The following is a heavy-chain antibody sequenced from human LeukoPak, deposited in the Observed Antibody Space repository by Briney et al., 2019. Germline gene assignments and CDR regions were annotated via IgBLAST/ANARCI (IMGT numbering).Heavy chain of an antibody. Sequence: SETLSLTCTVSGGSISTYYWSLIRHPAGKGLEWIGRIYGSGNTNSNPSLKSLITMSLDSTKNQFSLRLTSVTAADTAVYYCARDYSRSSEKNAFDVWGQGTMVTVSS. CDR1: GGSISTYY. D-gene: IGHD6-6*01. J-gene: IGHJ3*01. CDR3: ARDYSRSSEKNAFDV. CDR2: IYGSGNT. V-gene: IGHV4-4*07.